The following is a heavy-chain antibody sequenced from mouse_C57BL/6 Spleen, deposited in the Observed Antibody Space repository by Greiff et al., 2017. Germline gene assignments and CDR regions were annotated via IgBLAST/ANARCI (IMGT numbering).Heavy chain of an antibody. CDR3: TRYYGPYYFDY. Sequence: DVQLQESGGGLVQPGGSMKLSCVASGFTFSNYWMNWVRQSPEKGLEWVAQIRLKSDNYATHYAESVKGRFTISRDDSKSSVYLQMNNLRAEDTGIYYCTRYYGPYYFDYWGQGTTLTVSS. CDR2: IRLKSDNYAT. J-gene: IGHJ2*01. D-gene: IGHD1-1*02. V-gene: IGHV6-3*01. CDR1: GFTFSNYW.